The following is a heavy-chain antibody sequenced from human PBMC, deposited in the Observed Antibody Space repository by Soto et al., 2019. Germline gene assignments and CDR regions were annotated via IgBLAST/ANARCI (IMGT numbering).Heavy chain of an antibody. Sequence: ASVKVSCKASGYSFTGYYLHWVRQAPGQGLEWMGWINPKNGVTKYGQKFQGRLTMTRDTSTSTAYVELSRLQSDDTAVYYCAKEGVIDAPQPYNWFDPWGQGVLVTVSS. J-gene: IGHJ5*02. CDR1: GYSFTGYY. V-gene: IGHV1-2*02. D-gene: IGHD2-21*01. CDR3: AKEGVIDAPQPYNWFDP. CDR2: INPKNGVT.